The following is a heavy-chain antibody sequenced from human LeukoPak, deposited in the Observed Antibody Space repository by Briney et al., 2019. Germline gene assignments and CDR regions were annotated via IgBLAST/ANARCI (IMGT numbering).Heavy chain of an antibody. J-gene: IGHJ4*02. CDR2: IKSKTDGGTT. Sequence: GGSLRLSCAASGFTFSNAWMSRIRQAPGKGLEWVGRIKSKTDGGTTDYAAPVKGRFTISRDDSKNTLYLQMNSLKTEDTAVYYCTTDCSGGSCYLLWEGGDYWGQGTLVTVSS. V-gene: IGHV3-15*01. CDR1: GFTFSNAW. CDR3: TTDCSGGSCYLLWEGGDY. D-gene: IGHD2-15*01.